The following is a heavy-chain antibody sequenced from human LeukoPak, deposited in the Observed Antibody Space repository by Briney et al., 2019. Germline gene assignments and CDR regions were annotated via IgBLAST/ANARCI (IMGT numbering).Heavy chain of an antibody. V-gene: IGHV3-53*01. CDR1: GSTVSGTH. J-gene: IGHJ4*02. D-gene: IGHD3-16*01. CDR2: MYTGGTT. Sequence: GGSLRLSCAASGSTVSGTHMSWVRQAPGKGLEWVSAMYTGGTTYYADSVKGRFTISRDNSRNTLFLHMSSLRADDTAVYYCAKDEATSGGGLASWGQGTLVTVSS. CDR3: AKDEATSGGGLAS.